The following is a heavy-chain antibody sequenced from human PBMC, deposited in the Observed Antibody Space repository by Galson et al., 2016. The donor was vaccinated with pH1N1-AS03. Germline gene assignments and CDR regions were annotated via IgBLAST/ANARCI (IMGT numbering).Heavy chain of an antibody. CDR1: GYTFTNNG. CDR3: ATDRYETSDFRGAWDY. J-gene: IGHJ4*02. CDR2: IMPVFGPA. V-gene: IGHV1-69*13. D-gene: IGHD3-22*01. Sequence: SVKVSCKASGYTFTNNGISWVRQAPGQGLEWMGGIMPVFGPAKYAQKFQGRVTISADESTSTAYMELNNLRPEDTAVYYCATDRYETSDFRGAWDYWGQGTPVTVSS.